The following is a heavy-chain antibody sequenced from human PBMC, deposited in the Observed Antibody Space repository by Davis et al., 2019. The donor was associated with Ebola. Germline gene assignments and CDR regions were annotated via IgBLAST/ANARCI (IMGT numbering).Heavy chain of an antibody. V-gene: IGHV3-48*01. CDR1: GFTFHSYS. D-gene: IGHD1-1*01. CDR3: TGTAGQFDY. J-gene: IGHJ4*02. Sequence: PGGSLRLSCAASGFTFHSYSMSWVRQAPGKGLEWISYISSSSSTMSYADSVKGRFTISRDNSKNTLYLQMDSLRAEDTAVYYCTGTAGQFDYWGQGTLVTVSS. CDR2: ISSSSSTM.